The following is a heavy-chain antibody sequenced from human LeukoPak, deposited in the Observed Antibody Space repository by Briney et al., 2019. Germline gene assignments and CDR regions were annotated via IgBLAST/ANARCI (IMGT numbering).Heavy chain of an antibody. D-gene: IGHD3-10*01. CDR2: ISYDGSNK. Sequence: PSGTLSLTCTVSGGSISSSSYYWGWIRQPPGKGLEWVAVISYDGSNKYYADSVKGRFTISRDNSKNTLYLQMNSLRAEDTALYYCAKDIYTGGSGSPYHFDYWGQGTLVTVSS. CDR3: AKDIYTGGSGSPYHFDY. J-gene: IGHJ4*02. V-gene: IGHV3-30*18. CDR1: GGSISSSS.